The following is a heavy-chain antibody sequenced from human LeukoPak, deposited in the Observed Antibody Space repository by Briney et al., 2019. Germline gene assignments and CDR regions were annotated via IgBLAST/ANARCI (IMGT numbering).Heavy chain of an antibody. V-gene: IGHV1-24*01. J-gene: IGHJ4*02. CDR2: FDPEDGET. CDR3: ATDRGVVGATSLDY. CDR1: GYTLTELS. D-gene: IGHD1-26*01. Sequence: ASVKVSCKVSGYTLTELSMHWVRQAPGKGLEWMGGFDPEDGETIYAQKFQGRVTMTEDTSTDTAYMELSSLRSEDTAVYYCATDRGVVGATSLDYWGQETLVTVSS.